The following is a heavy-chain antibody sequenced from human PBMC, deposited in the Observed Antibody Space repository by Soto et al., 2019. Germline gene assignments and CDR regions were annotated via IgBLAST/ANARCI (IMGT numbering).Heavy chain of an antibody. CDR1: GFTFNNHA. D-gene: IGHD4-4*01. V-gene: IGHV3-23*01. J-gene: IGHJ4*02. Sequence: GGSLRLSCAASGFTFNNHAMSWVRQAQGKGLEWLSSVIGSGSTYYADSVKGRFTISRDNSKNTLNLQMNSLRAEDTAVYYCARAAHYSYNAYYFDYWGQGTLVTVSS. CDR2: VIGSGST. CDR3: ARAAHYSYNAYYFDY.